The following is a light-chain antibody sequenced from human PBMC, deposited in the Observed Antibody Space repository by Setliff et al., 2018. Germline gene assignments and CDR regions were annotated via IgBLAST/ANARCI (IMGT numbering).Light chain of an antibody. Sequence: GRGSNIGAGYDVHWYQQLPGTAPKLVIYGNNNRPSGVPDRFSGSQSGTSASLAITGLLSEDEADYYCQSFDSGLSAYVFGTGTKVTVL. J-gene: IGLJ1*01. CDR2: GNN. V-gene: IGLV1-40*01. CDR3: QSFDSGLSAYV. CDR1: GSNIGAGYD.